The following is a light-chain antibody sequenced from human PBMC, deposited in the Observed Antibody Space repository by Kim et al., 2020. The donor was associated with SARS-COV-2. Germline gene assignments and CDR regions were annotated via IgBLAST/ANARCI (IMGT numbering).Light chain of an antibody. Sequence: EIVLTQSPGTLSLSPGEGATLFCRASQSVSRSYLAWYQQKPGQSPRLLIYGASTRATDIPDRFSGSGSGTDFTLTIRRLEPEDFAVYYCQQCAGSLTFGGGTKVDIK. CDR2: GAS. J-gene: IGKJ4*01. CDR1: QSVSRSY. CDR3: QQCAGSLT. V-gene: IGKV3-20*01.